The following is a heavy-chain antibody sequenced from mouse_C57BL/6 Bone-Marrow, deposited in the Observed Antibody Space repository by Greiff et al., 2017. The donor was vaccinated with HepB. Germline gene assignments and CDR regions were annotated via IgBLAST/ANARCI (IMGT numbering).Heavy chain of an antibody. CDR3: ARRAYYGYSFDY. V-gene: IGHV5-12*01. D-gene: IGHD2-9*01. Sequence: EVKVEESGGGLVQPGGSLKLSCAASGFTFSDYYMYWVRQTPEKRLEWVAYISNGGGSTYYPDTVKGRFTISRDNAKTTLYLQMSRLKSEDTAMYYCARRAYYGYSFDYWGQGTTRTVSS. CDR1: GFTFSDYY. J-gene: IGHJ2*01. CDR2: ISNGGGST.